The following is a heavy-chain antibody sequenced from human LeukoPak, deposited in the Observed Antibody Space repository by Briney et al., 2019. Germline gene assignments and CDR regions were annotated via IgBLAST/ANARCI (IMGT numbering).Heavy chain of an antibody. CDR1: GYTFTSYY. CDR2: INPSGGST. V-gene: IGHV1-46*01. CDR3: ASFPPYYYDSSGNPGDDAFDI. D-gene: IGHD3-22*01. Sequence: ASVKVSCKASGYTFTSYYMHWVRQAPGQGLEWMGIINPSGGSTSYAQKFQGRVTMTRDTSTSTVYMELSSLRSEDTAVYYCASFPPYYYDSSGNPGDDAFDIWGQGTMVTVSS. J-gene: IGHJ3*02.